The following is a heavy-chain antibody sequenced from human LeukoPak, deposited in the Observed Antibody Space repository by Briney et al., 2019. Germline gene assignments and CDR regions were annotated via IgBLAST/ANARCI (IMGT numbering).Heavy chain of an antibody. CDR3: ARDSKLRFFDY. CDR1: GFTFSSYG. J-gene: IGHJ4*02. D-gene: IGHD3-3*01. V-gene: IGHV3-33*01. Sequence: GRSLRLSCAASGFTFSSYGMHWVRQAPGKGLEWVAVIWYDGSNKYYADSVKGRFTISRDNSKNTLYLQMNSLRAEDTAVYYCARDSKLRFFDYWGQGTLVTVSS. CDR2: IWYDGSNK.